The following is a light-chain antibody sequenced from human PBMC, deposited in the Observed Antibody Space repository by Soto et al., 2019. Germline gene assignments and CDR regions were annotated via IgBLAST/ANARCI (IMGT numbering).Light chain of an antibody. CDR1: SSNIGRNS. Sequence: QSALTQSPSASGTPGQRVTISCSGSSSNIGRNSVSWYQKHPGTAPKLLIFSDYQRPSGVPERFSGSKSGNTASLTISGLQAEDEADYYCSSYTSSSTPPFGTGTKVTVL. V-gene: IGLV1-44*01. J-gene: IGLJ1*01. CDR3: SSYTSSSTPP. CDR2: SDY.